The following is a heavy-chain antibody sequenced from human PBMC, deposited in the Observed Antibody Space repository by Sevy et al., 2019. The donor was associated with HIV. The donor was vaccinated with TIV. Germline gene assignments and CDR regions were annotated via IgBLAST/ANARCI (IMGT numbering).Heavy chain of an antibody. CDR2: IGGGDT. Sequence: GGSLRLSCATSGLTFNIYAMSWVRQAPGKGLEWVSTIGGGDTYYADSVKGRFTISRDDSKSAVYLQMNSLRADDTAVYYCAKDGVSRNKLSDWFDPWGQGTLVTVSS. CDR1: GLTFNIYA. CDR3: AKDGVSRNKLSDWFDP. J-gene: IGHJ5*02. V-gene: IGHV3-23*01. D-gene: IGHD2-15*01.